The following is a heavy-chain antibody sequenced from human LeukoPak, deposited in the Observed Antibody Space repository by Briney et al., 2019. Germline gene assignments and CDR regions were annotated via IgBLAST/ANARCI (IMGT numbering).Heavy chain of an antibody. V-gene: IGHV4-61*02. J-gene: IGHJ6*03. CDR1: GGSISSGSYY. CDR3: AREGGGGYCSSTSCYIVSYYYYYMDV. CDR2: IYTSGST. Sequence: PSQTLSLTCTVSGGSISSGSYYWSWIRQPAGKGLEWIGRIYTSGSTNYNPSLKSRVTISVDTSKNQYSLKLSSVTAADTAVYYCAREGGGGYCSSTSCYIVSYYYYYMDVWGKGTTVTVSS. D-gene: IGHD2-2*02.